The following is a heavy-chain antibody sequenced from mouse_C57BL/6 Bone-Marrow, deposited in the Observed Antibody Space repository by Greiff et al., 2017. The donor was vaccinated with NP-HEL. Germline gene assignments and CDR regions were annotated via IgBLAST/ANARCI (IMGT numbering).Heavy chain of an antibody. V-gene: IGHV2-2*01. CDR2: IWSGGST. J-gene: IGHJ4*01. Sequence: QVQLKESGPGLVQPSQSLSITCTVSGFSLTSYGVHWVRQSPGKGLEWLGVIWSGGSTDYNAAFISRLSISKDNSKSQVFFKMNSLQADDTAIYYCARKGFITTVVASYYAMDYWGQGTSVTVSS. D-gene: IGHD1-1*01. CDR1: GFSLTSYG. CDR3: ARKGFITTVVASYYAMDY.